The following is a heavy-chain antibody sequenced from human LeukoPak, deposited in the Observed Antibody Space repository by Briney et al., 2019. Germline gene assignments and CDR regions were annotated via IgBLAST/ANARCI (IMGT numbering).Heavy chain of an antibody. Sequence: PGGSLRLSCTASGFTFGDHYLNWVRQAPGKGLEWVGFIRGKPYGGTTEYAASVKGRFTISRDDSKNIAYLQMNSLKTEDTAVYYCARGGFDYWGQGTLVTVSS. CDR3: ARGGFDY. D-gene: IGHD2-15*01. CDR2: IRGKPYGGTT. V-gene: IGHV3-49*04. J-gene: IGHJ4*02. CDR1: GFTFGDHY.